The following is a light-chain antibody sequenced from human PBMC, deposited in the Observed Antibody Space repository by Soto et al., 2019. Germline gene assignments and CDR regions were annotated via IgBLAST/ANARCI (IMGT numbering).Light chain of an antibody. J-gene: IGKJ5*01. V-gene: IGKV1-39*01. CDR2: AAS. Sequence: DIQMTQSPSSLSASVGDRVTIRCRASQTVRTYLNWYQQKPGKAPILLIYAASSLPSAVPPRFTGAGSETDFTLTISSLQPEDFATYYCQQSYSTPPITFGQGTRLEIK. CDR3: QQSYSTPPIT. CDR1: QTVRTY.